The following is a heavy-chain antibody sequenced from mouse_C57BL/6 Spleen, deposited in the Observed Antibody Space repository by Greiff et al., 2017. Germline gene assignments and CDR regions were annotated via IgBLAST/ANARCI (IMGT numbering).Heavy chain of an antibody. CDR2: IDPENGDT. CDR1: GFNIKDDY. CDR3: TTALITTVPWYFDV. J-gene: IGHJ1*03. V-gene: IGHV14-4*01. Sequence: EVQLQESGAELVRPGASVKLSCTASGFNIKDDYMHWVKQRPEQGLEWIGWIDPENGDTEYASKIQGKGTITADTSSNTAYLQLSSLTSEDTAVYYCTTALITTVPWYFDVWGTGTTVTVSS. D-gene: IGHD1-1*01.